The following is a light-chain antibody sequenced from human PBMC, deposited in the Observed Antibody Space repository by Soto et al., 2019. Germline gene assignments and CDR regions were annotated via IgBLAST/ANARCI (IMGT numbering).Light chain of an antibody. CDR1: QSVRTN. V-gene: IGKV3-15*01. CDR2: GAS. J-gene: IGKJ4*01. CDR3: QQYNNWPLT. Sequence: EIVMTQSPATLSVSPGGRATLSCRASQSVRTNLAWYQQKPGQAPRLLIYGASNRATGVPASFSGSGSGTEFTLTISSLQSEDFAVDYCQQYNNWPLTFGGGTKVEIK.